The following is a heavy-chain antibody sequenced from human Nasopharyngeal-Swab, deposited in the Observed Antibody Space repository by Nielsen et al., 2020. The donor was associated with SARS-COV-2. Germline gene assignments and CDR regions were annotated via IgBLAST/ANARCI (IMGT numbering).Heavy chain of an antibody. CDR2: VSWNSGSI. CDR1: GFSFSTYS. V-gene: IGHV3-9*01. Sequence: SLKISCVVSGFSFSTYSMNWVRQAPGKGLEWVSGVSWNSGSIGYADSVKGRFTISRDNAKNSLYLQMDSLRAEDTALYYCAKLVDSSGYYNDYWGQGTLVTVSS. CDR3: AKLVDSSGYYNDY. D-gene: IGHD3-22*01. J-gene: IGHJ4*02.